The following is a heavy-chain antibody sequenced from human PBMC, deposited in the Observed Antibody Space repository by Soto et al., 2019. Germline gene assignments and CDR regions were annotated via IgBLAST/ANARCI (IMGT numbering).Heavy chain of an antibody. CDR2: INHSGST. CDR1: GGSFSGYY. V-gene: IGHV4-34*01. CDR3: ARSTRGVIAY. D-gene: IGHD3-10*01. Sequence: SETLSLTCAVYGGSFSGYYWSWIRQPPGKGLEWIGEINHSGSTNYNPSLKSRVTISVDTSKNQFSLKLSSVTAADTAVYYCARSTRGVIAYWGQGNLVTVSS. J-gene: IGHJ4*02.